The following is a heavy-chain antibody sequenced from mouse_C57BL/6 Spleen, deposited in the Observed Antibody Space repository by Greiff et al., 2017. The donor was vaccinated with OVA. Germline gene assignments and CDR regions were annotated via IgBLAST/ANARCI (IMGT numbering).Heavy chain of an antibody. CDR3: ARKLGHVDY. Sequence: EVQLQQSGPELVKPGASVKLSCKASGYTFTDYYMNWVKQSHGKSLEWIGDINPNNGGTNYNQKFKGKATLTVDKSSSTAYMELRSLTSEDSAVYYCARKLGHVDYWGQGTTLTVSS. CDR2: INPNNGGT. D-gene: IGHD4-1*01. CDR1: GYTFTDYY. J-gene: IGHJ2*01. V-gene: IGHV1-26*01.